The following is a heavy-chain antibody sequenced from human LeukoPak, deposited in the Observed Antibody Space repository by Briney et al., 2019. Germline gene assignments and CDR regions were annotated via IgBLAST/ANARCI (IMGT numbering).Heavy chain of an antibody. D-gene: IGHD4-23*01. CDR3: ARDLLNEGNHLDY. CDR1: GDSVSSNSAA. V-gene: IGHV6-1*01. Sequence: SQTLSLTCAISGDSVSSNSAAWNWIRQSPSRGLEWLGRTYYRSKWYNGYAVFVKSRISVNPDTSKNQFSLQLSSVTAADTAVYYCARDLLNEGNHLDYWGQGTLVTVSS. CDR2: TYYRSKWYN. J-gene: IGHJ4*02.